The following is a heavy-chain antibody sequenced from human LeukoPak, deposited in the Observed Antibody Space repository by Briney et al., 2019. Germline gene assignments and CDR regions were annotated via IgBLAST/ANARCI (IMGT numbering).Heavy chain of an antibody. CDR3: VRDLILVWTPGDDFDF. J-gene: IGHJ4*02. CDR2: IYSGGST. CDR1: GFTVSSNY. D-gene: IGHD3-16*01. V-gene: IGHV3-53*01. Sequence: GGSLRLSCAASGFTVSSNYMSWVRQAPGKGLEWVSVIYSGGSTCYADSEKGRFTISRDNTKNSLYLQMNSLRAEDTAVYYCVRDLILVWTPGDDFDFWGQGTLVTVSS.